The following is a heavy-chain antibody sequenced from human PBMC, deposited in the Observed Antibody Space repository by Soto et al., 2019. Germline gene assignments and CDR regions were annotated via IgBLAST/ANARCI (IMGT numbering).Heavy chain of an antibody. D-gene: IGHD2-15*01. Sequence: SETLSHTCRVSGGSISSSNWWSWVRQHPGKGLEWIGYIYYSGSTYYNPSLKSRVTISVDTSKNQFSLKLSSVTAADTAVYYCARDRGLLCSGGSCYSRSHYYYYYYGMDVWGQGTTVTVSS. CDR1: GGSISSSNW. J-gene: IGHJ6*02. CDR2: IYYSGST. V-gene: IGHV4-31*03. CDR3: ARDRGLLCSGGSCYSRSHYYYYYYGMDV.